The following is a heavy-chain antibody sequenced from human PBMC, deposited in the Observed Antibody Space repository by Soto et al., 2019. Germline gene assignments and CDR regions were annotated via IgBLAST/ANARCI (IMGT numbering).Heavy chain of an antibody. V-gene: IGHV3-23*01. J-gene: IGHJ4*02. CDR1: GFTFSNSV. Sequence: EIQLLDSGGDSVHPGCSVMLSCGASGFTFSNSVMGWVRQAPGKGLEWVSGISGNGDTTDYADSVKGRFTISRDNSKNTLYLQMHRLRAEDTALYYCVKGGLIRRFDSWGQGTLVTVSS. CDR3: VKGGLIRRFDS. CDR2: ISGNGDTT. D-gene: IGHD3-16*01.